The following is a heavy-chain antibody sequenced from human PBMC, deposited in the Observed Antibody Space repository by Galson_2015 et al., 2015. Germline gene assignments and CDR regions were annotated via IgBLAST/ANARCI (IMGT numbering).Heavy chain of an antibody. CDR1: GFTFSSYE. CDR2: ISSSGSTI. D-gene: IGHD3-22*01. CDR3: ARDGGDYYDSSGYYVWYFDL. J-gene: IGHJ6*02. V-gene: IGHV3-48*03. Sequence: SLRLSCAASGFTFSSYEMNWVRQAPGKGLEWVSYISSSGSTIYYADSVKGRFTISRDNAKNSLYLQMNSLRAEDTAVYYCARDGGDYYDSSGYYVWYFDLWGQGTTVTVSS.